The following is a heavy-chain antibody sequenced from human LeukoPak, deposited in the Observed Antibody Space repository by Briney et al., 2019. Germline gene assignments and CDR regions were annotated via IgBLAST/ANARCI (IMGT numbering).Heavy chain of an antibody. J-gene: IGHJ4*02. CDR3: ARDCGGDCYSAGDYFDY. D-gene: IGHD2-21*01. CDR1: GGSFSGYY. CDR2: INHSGST. V-gene: IGHV4-34*01. Sequence: SETLSLTCAVYGGSFSGYYWSWIRQPPGKGLEWIGEINHSGSTNYNPSLKSRVTISVDTSKNQFSLKLSSVTAADTAVYYCARDCGGDCYSAGDYFDYWGQGTLVTVSS.